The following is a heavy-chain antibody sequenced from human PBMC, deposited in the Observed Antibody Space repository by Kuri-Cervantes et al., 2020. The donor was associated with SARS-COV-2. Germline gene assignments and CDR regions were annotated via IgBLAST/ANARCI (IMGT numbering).Heavy chain of an antibody. J-gene: IGHJ6*02. CDR3: ARATRQILWGLGMDD. V-gene: IGHV4-59*01. CDR1: GGSISSYY. Sequence: GSLRLSCTASGGSISSYYWSWIRQPPGKGLEWIGYIYYSGSTNYNPSLKSRVTISVDTSKNKFSLKLSTVTAADTAVYYCARATRQILWGLGMDDWGQGTMVTVSS. D-gene: IGHD3-10*01. CDR2: IYYSGST.